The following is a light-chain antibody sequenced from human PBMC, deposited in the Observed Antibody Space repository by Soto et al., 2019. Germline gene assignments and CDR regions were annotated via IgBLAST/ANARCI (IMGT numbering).Light chain of an antibody. CDR2: DAS. J-gene: IGKJ4*01. Sequence: LMPQSRTTLSPSPGGRAIFSCRASQSVNSKLAWYQQKLGQAPRLLIYDASTRATGIPARFSGSGSGKEFTLTISSLQSEDFAIYYCQQCYVWNTFGGGNKV. CDR3: QQCYVWNT. V-gene: IGKV3D-15*01. CDR1: QSVNSK.